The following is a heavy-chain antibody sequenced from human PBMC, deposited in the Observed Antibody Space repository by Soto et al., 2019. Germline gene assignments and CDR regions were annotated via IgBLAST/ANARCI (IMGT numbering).Heavy chain of an antibody. CDR3: TKSDPSGANSY. D-gene: IGHD2-15*01. Sequence: EVQLVESGGGLVQPGGSLRLSCAASGFTFDDYAMHWVRQAPGKGLEWVSGISWNGKTIDYVDSVKGRFTISRDNAKNSLFLQMNSLRAEDTALYYCTKSDPSGANSYRGQGTLVTVSS. J-gene: IGHJ4*02. CDR1: GFTFDDYA. V-gene: IGHV3-9*01. CDR2: ISWNGKTI.